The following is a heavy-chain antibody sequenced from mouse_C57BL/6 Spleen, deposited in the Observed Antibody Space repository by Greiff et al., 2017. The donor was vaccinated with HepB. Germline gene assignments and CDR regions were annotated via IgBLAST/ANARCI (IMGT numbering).Heavy chain of an antibody. D-gene: IGHD1-1*01. CDR1: GYTFTSYG. CDR3: ARKGTVVATDFDY. V-gene: IGHV1-81*01. J-gene: IGHJ2*01. Sequence: VMLVESGAELARPGASVKLSCKASGYTFTSYGISWVKQRTGQGLEWIGEIYPRSGNTYYNEKFKGKATLTADKSSSTAYMELRSLTSEDSAVYFCARKGTVVATDFDYWGQGTTLTVSS. CDR2: IYPRSGNT.